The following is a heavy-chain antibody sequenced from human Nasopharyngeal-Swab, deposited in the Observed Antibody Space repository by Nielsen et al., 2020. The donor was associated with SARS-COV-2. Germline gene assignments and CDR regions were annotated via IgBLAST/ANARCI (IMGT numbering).Heavy chain of an antibody. CDR2: ISNDGSRK. CDR1: GFTFRSFG. D-gene: IGHD6-19*01. J-gene: IGHJ4*02. Sequence: GESLKISCAGSGFTFRSFGMHWVRQAPGKGLEWVTAISNDGSRKFYADSVKGRFTISRDNSKNTLYLQMDSLRTDDTAVYFCAKRHNSGNIYHALDYWGQGTLVTVSS. CDR3: AKRHNSGNIYHALDY. V-gene: IGHV3-30*18.